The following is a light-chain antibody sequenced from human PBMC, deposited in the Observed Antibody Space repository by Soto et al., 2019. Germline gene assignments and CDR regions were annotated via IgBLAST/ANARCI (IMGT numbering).Light chain of an antibody. CDR1: QSISNW. V-gene: IGKV1-5*03. CDR3: QQYNSYSPYT. Sequence: DIQMTQSPSTLSASVGDRVTITCRASQSISNWLAWYQQKPGKAPNLLIYKASSLESGIPSRFSGSGSGTEFTLTISSLQPDDFATYFCQQYNSYSPYTFGQGTKLEIQ. CDR2: KAS. J-gene: IGKJ2*01.